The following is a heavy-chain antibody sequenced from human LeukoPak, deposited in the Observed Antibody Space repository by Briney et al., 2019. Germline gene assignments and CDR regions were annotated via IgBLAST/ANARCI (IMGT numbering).Heavy chain of an antibody. CDR1: GFTFSDYY. V-gene: IGHV3-11*01. CDR2: ISSSSSTI. Sequence: GGSLRLSCAASGFTFSDYYMSWIRQAPGKGLEWVSYISSSSSTIYYADSVKGRFTISRDNAKNSLYLQMNSLRAEDTAVYYCARDHYYDSSGYLNYWGQGTLVTVSS. CDR3: ARDHYYDSSGYLNY. J-gene: IGHJ4*02. D-gene: IGHD3-22*01.